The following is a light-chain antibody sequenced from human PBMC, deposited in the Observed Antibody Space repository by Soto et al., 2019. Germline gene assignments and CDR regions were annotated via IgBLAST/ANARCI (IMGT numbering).Light chain of an antibody. Sequence: QSALTQPPSVSWAPGQRVTISCTVSSSNIGAGYDVHWYQQRPGTAPKLLIFGNNNRPSGVPDRFSGSKSGTSASLAITGLQAEDEGDYYCQSYDSTLSARYVFGTGTKVTVL. CDR2: GNN. CDR1: SSNIGAGYD. J-gene: IGLJ1*01. V-gene: IGLV1-40*01. CDR3: QSYDSTLSARYV.